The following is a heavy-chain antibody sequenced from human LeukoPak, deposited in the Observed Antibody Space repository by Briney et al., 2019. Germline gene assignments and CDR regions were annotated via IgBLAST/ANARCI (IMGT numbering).Heavy chain of an antibody. CDR1: GGSISSGGYY. CDR2: IYYSGST. Sequence: SETLSLTCTVSGGSISSGGYYWSWIRQHPGKGLEWIGYIYYSGSTYYNPSLKSRVTISVDTSKNQFSLKLSSVTAADTAVYYCAREPCSSTSSYYNWFDPWGQGTLVTVSS. CDR3: AREPCSSTSSYYNWFDP. V-gene: IGHV4-31*03. J-gene: IGHJ5*02. D-gene: IGHD2-2*01.